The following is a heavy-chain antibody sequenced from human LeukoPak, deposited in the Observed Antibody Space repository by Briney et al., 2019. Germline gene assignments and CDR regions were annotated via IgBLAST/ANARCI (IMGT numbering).Heavy chain of an antibody. J-gene: IGHJ4*02. CDR3: ARGGRPTTVTYFDY. D-gene: IGHD4-17*01. CDR2: IYYSGST. V-gene: IGHV4-61*05. Sequence: KPSETLSLTCTVSGGSISSSSYYWGWIRQPPGKGLEWIGYIYYSGSTNYNPSPKSRVTISVDTSKNHFSLKLSSVTAADTAVYYCARGGRPTTVTYFDYWGQGTLVTVSS. CDR1: GGSISSSSYY.